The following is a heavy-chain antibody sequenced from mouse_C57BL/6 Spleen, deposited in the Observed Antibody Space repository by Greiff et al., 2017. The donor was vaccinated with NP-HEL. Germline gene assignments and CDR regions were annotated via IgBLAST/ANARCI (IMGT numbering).Heavy chain of an antibody. CDR1: GYTFTGYW. V-gene: IGHV1-9*01. CDR2: IFPGSGST. D-gene: IGHD2-5*01. Sequence: VQLQESGAELMQPGASVKLSCTATGYTFTGYWIAWVQQRPGHGLEWIGEIFPGSGSTNYNEKFKGKVTFTADTSSNTAYLQLSSLTTEDCAIDYCARAIYYSNWGQGTSVTVSS. J-gene: IGHJ4*01. CDR3: ARAIYYSN.